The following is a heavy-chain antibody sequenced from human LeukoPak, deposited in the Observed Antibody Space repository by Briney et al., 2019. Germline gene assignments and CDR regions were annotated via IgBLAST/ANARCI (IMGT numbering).Heavy chain of an antibody. Sequence: GGSLRLSCVASGFTFSTYWMSWVRQAPGKGLEWVSVIYSGGSTYYADSVKGRFTISRDSSRNTLFLHMNTLRAEDTAIYYRAKDRTVGASYWYFDLWGRGTLVTVSS. CDR2: IYSGGST. D-gene: IGHD1-26*01. CDR1: GFTFSTYW. V-gene: IGHV3-23*03. J-gene: IGHJ2*01. CDR3: AKDRTVGASYWYFDL.